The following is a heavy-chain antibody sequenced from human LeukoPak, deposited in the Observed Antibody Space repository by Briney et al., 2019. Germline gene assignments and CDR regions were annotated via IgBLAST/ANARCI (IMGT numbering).Heavy chain of an antibody. J-gene: IGHJ4*02. Sequence: PGGSLRLSCAASGFTFSDYYMSWIRQAPGKGLEWVSYISSSGSTIYYADSVKGRFTISRDNAKNSLYLQMNSLRAEDTAVYYCARDRLYYDSSTTLDYWGQGTLVTVSS. D-gene: IGHD3-22*01. V-gene: IGHV3-11*01. CDR1: GFTFSDYY. CDR3: ARDRLYYDSSTTLDY. CDR2: ISSSGSTI.